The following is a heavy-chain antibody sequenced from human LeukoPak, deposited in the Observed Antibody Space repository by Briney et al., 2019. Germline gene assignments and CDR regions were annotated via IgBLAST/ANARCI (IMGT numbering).Heavy chain of an antibody. CDR1: GGSLSGYY. CDR3: ARWGSSGWRRLDY. D-gene: IGHD6-19*01. Sequence: SETLSLTCAVYGGSLSGYYWSWIRQPPGKGLEWIGEINHSGSTNYNPSLKSRVTISVDTSKSQFSLKLSSVTAADTAVYYCARWGSSGWRRLDYWGQGTLVTVSS. V-gene: IGHV4-34*01. CDR2: INHSGST. J-gene: IGHJ4*02.